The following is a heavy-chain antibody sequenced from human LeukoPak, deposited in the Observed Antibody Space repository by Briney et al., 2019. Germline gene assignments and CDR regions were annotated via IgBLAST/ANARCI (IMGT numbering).Heavy chain of an antibody. CDR2: ISSSGSTI. CDR3: AKGGRTGVSITMLRGVRNYHYYMDV. Sequence: PGGSLRLSCAASGFTFSSYEMNWVRQAPGKGLEWVSYISSSGSTIYYAGSVKGRFTISRDNAKNPLYLQLNSLRAEDTAVYYCAKGGRTGVSITMLRGVRNYHYYMDVWGKGTTVTISS. J-gene: IGHJ6*03. CDR1: GFTFSSYE. V-gene: IGHV3-48*03. D-gene: IGHD3-10*01.